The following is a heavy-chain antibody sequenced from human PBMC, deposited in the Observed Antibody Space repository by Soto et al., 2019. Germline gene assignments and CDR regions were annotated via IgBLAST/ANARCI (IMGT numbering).Heavy chain of an antibody. CDR1: GFTFSSYA. CDR2: ISSNGGST. J-gene: IGHJ6*02. Sequence: PGGSLRLSCAASGFTFSSYAMHWVRQAPGKGLEYVSAISSNGGSTYYADSVKGRFTISRDNSKNTLYLQMGSLRAEDMAVYYCARSLSHSSGYYYYGMDVWGQGTTVTVSS. D-gene: IGHD6-19*01. V-gene: IGHV3-64*02. CDR3: ARSLSHSSGYYYYGMDV.